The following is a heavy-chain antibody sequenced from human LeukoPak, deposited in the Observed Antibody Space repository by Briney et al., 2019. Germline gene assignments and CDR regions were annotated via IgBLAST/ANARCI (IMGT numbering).Heavy chain of an antibody. D-gene: IGHD5-12*01. CDR2: IRSKTNNYAT. CDR3: VRETGWLFDF. Sequence: GGSLRLSCAASGFTFSGSAMHWVRQASGKGLEWVGRIRSKTNNYATAYAASVKDGFTISRDDSTNTAYLQMNSLRAEDTAVYYCVRETGWLFDFWGQGTLVIVSS. J-gene: IGHJ4*02. V-gene: IGHV3-73*01. CDR1: GFTFSGSA.